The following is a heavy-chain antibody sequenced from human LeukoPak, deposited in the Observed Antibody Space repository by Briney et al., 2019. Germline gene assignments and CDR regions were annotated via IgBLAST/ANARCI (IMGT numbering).Heavy chain of an antibody. CDR3: AKQMVERPHYYYMDV. Sequence: TGGSLRLSCAASGFIFSSFGMHWVRQAPGKGLEWVAFIQGDESNKIYADSVKGRFTISRDNSKNTLFLQMNSLRPEDTALYYCAKQMVERPHYYYMDVWGKGTTFTVSS. CDR1: GFIFSSFG. J-gene: IGHJ6*03. D-gene: IGHD2-15*01. V-gene: IGHV3-30*02. CDR2: IQGDESNK.